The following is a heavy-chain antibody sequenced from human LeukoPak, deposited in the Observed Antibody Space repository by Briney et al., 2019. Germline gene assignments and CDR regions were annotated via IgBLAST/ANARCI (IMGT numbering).Heavy chain of an antibody. Sequence: ASVKVSCKASGYTFTSYDINWGRQATGQGLEWMGWMNPNSGNTGYAQKFQGRVTMTRNTSISTAYMELSSLRSADTAVYYCARGLEGQYYDFWSGYYTGNWFDPWGQGTLVTVSS. D-gene: IGHD3-3*01. CDR3: ARGLEGQYYDFWSGYYTGNWFDP. CDR1: GYTFTSYD. J-gene: IGHJ5*02. CDR2: MNPNSGNT. V-gene: IGHV1-8*01.